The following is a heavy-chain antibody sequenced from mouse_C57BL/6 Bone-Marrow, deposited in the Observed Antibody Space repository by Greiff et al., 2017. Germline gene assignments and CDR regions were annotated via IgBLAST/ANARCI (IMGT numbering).Heavy chain of an antibody. CDR2: IDPETGGT. Sequence: QVQLQQSGAELVRPGASVTLSCKASGYTFTDYEMHWVKQTPVHGLEWIGAIDPETGGTAYNQKFKGKAILTADKSSSTAYMELRSLTSEDSAVYYCTSPLYYGSSYDYWGQGTTRTVSS. D-gene: IGHD1-1*01. CDR1: GYTFTDYE. J-gene: IGHJ2*01. V-gene: IGHV1-15*01. CDR3: TSPLYYGSSYDY.